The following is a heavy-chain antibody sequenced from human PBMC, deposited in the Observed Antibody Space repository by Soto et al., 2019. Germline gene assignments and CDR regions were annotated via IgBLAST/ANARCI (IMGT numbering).Heavy chain of an antibody. CDR2: INHSGST. CDR1: GGSFSGYY. J-gene: IGHJ4*02. CDR3: ASRYSSSAGRIDY. D-gene: IGHD6-6*01. Sequence: SETLSLTCAVYGGSFSGYYWSWIRQPPGKGLEWIGEINHSGSTNYNPSLKSRVTISVDTSKSQFSLKLSSVTAADTAVYYCASRYSSSAGRIDYWGQGTLVTVSS. V-gene: IGHV4-34*01.